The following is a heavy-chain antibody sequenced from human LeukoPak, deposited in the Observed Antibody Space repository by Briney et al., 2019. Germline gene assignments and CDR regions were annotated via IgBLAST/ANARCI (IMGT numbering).Heavy chain of an antibody. V-gene: IGHV1-18*01. D-gene: IGHD3-22*01. J-gene: IGHJ4*02. CDR2: ISAYNGNT. CDR1: GYTFTGYG. Sequence: GASVKVSCKASGYTFTGYGISWVRQAPGQGLEWMGWISAYNGNTNYAQKLQGRVTMTTDTSTSTAYMELRSLRSDDTAVYYCARATYYYDSSGYYHPGYFDYWGQGTLVTVSS. CDR3: ARATYYYDSSGYYHPGYFDY.